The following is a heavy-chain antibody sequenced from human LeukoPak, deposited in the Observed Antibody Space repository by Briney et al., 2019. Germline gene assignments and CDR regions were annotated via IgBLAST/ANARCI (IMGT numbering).Heavy chain of an antibody. CDR1: GYTLTELS. J-gene: IGHJ4*02. CDR3: ATDTLYGSYFDY. V-gene: IGHV1-24*01. Sequence: ASVKVSRKVSGYTLTELSMHWVRQAPGKGLEWMGGFDPEDGETIYAQKFQGRVTMTEDTSTDTAYMELSSLRSEDTAVYYCATDTLYGSYFDYWGQGTLVTVSS. D-gene: IGHD1-26*01. CDR2: FDPEDGET.